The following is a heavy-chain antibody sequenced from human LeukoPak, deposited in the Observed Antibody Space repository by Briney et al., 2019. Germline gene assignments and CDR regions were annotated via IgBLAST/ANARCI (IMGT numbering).Heavy chain of an antibody. V-gene: IGHV3-9*01. CDR2: ISWNSGSI. CDR1: GFTFDDYA. J-gene: IGHJ4*02. CDR3: AKGLWFGEFDY. D-gene: IGHD3-10*01. Sequence: PGGSLRLSCAAPGFTFDDYAMHWVRQAPGKGLEWVSGISWNSGSIGYADSVKGRFTISRDNAKNSLYLQMNSLRAEDTALYYCAKGLWFGEFDYWGQGTLVTVSS.